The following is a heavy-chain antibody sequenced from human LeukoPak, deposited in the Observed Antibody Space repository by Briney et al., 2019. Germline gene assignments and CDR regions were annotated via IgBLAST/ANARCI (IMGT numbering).Heavy chain of an antibody. Sequence: PSETLSLTCTVSGYSISSGYYWGWIRQPPGKGLEWIGSIYHSGSTYYNPSLKSRVTISVDTSKNQFSLKLSSVTAADTAVYYCGRDHWMAARPFLYYFYYYMDVWGKGTTVTVSS. D-gene: IGHD6-6*01. CDR3: GRDHWMAARPFLYYFYYYMDV. J-gene: IGHJ6*03. CDR2: IYHSGST. CDR1: GYSISSGYY. V-gene: IGHV4-38-2*02.